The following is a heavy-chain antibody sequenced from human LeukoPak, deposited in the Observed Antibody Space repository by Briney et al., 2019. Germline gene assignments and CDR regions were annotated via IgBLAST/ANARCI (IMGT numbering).Heavy chain of an antibody. CDR1: GGSFSGYY. J-gene: IGHJ4*02. CDR2: INHSGST. V-gene: IGHV4-34*01. D-gene: IGHD4-17*01. Sequence: PSETLSLTCAVYGGSFSGYYWSWIRQPPGKGLEWIGEINHSGSTNYNPSLKSRVTISVDTSKNQFSLKLSSVTAADTAVYYCARDSGRTTATKFDYWGQGTLVTVSS. CDR3: ARDSGRTTATKFDY.